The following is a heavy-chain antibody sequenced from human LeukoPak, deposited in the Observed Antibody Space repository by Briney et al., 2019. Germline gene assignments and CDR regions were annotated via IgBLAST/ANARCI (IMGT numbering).Heavy chain of an antibody. J-gene: IGHJ4*02. D-gene: IGHD6-13*01. CDR1: GFTFSSYS. V-gene: IGHV3-21*01. Sequence: GGSLRLSCAASGFTFSSYSTNWVRQAPGKGLEWVSSISSSSSYIYYADSVKGRFTISRDNSKNTLYLQMNSLRAEDTAVYYCARGATPRIAAAGTSYWGQGTLVTVSS. CDR2: ISSSSSYI. CDR3: ARGATPRIAAAGTSY.